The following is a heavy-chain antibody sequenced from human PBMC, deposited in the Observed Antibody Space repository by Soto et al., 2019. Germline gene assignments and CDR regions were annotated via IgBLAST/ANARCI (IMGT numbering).Heavy chain of an antibody. V-gene: IGHV4-31*03. CDR1: GGSITTGGYY. CDR3: ARVEAGGDLFDS. D-gene: IGHD3-3*01. CDR2: IYSTGST. J-gene: IGHJ4*02. Sequence: QVHLQESGPGLVKPSQTLSLTCTVSGGSITTGGYYWSWIRQHPGKGLEWIGYIYSTGSTYYNPFLESRLTISIDTSKNQFLLHLISVSATDTAVYYCARVEAGGDLFDSWGQGIQVTVSS.